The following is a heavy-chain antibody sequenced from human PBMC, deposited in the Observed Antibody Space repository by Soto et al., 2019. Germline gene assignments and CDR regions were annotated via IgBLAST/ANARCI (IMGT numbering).Heavy chain of an antibody. J-gene: IGHJ4*02. Sequence: QVQLVESGGGMVQPGRSLRLSCAASGFTFSSYGMHWVRQAPGKGLEWVAAIWYDGSNKYYADSVKGRFTISRDNSKNTLYLQMNSLRAEDTAVYYCARGHTVLVFGYFDYWGQGTLVTVSS. CDR1: GFTFSSYG. CDR3: ARGHTVLVFGYFDY. CDR2: IWYDGSNK. V-gene: IGHV3-33*01. D-gene: IGHD5-18*01.